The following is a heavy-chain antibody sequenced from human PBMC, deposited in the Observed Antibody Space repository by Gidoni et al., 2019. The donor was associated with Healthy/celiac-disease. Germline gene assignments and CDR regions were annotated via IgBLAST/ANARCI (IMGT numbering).Heavy chain of an antibody. CDR1: GYTFTSYG. CDR3: ASDDSSGYYYIRPYYYGMDV. Sequence: QVQLVQSGAEVKKPGASVKVSCKASGYTFTSYGISWVRQAPGQGLEWRGWISAYNGTTNYAQKLQGRVTMTTDTSTSTAYMELRSLRSDDTAVYYCASDDSSGYYYIRPYYYGMDVWGQGTTVTVSS. CDR2: ISAYNGTT. J-gene: IGHJ6*02. D-gene: IGHD3-22*01. V-gene: IGHV1-18*04.